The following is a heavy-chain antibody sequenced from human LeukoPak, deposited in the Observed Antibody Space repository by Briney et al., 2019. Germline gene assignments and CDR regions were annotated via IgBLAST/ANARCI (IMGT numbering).Heavy chain of an antibody. CDR3: ATDYGDYIMDY. J-gene: IGHJ4*02. CDR2: IIPILGIA. V-gene: IGHV1-69*04. Sequence: VASVKVSCKASGGTFSSYAISWVRQAPGQGLEWMGRIIPILGIANYAQKFQGRVTITADKSTSTAYMELSSLRSEDTAVYYCATDYGDYIMDYWGQGTLVTVSS. D-gene: IGHD4-17*01. CDR1: GGTFSSYA.